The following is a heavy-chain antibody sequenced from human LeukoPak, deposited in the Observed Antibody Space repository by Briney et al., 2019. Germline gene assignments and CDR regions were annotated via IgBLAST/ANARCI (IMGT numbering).Heavy chain of an antibody. CDR3: ARVPSPVCSGESCYSGHYNYYYMDV. J-gene: IGHJ6*03. D-gene: IGHD2-15*01. CDR1: GFTFSSYN. Sequence: GGSLRLSCAASGFTFSSYNMNWVRQAPGKGLEWVSYIRNSGNTIYYADSVKGRFTISRDPAKNSLYLQMNSLRAEDTAVYYRARVPSPVCSGESCYSGHYNYYYMDVWGKGTTVTISS. CDR2: IRNSGNTI. V-gene: IGHV3-48*01.